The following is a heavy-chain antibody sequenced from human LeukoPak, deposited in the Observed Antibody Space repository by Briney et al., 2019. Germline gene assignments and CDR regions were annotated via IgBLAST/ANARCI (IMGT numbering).Heavy chain of an antibody. J-gene: IGHJ5*02. CDR2: ISYIGST. D-gene: IGHD6-19*01. CDR3: AKGHRYSSGWYWSHWFDP. CDR1: GGSISSYY. V-gene: IGHV4-59*01. Sequence: PSETLSLTCTVSGGSISSYYWSWIRQPPGKGLEWIGYISYIGSTNYNPSLKSRVTISVDTSKNQFSLKLSSVTAADTAVYYCAKGHRYSSGWYWSHWFDPWGQGTLVTVSS.